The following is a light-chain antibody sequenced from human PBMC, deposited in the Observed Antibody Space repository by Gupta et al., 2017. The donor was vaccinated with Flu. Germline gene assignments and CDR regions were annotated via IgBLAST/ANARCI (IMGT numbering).Light chain of an antibody. V-gene: IGKV2-30*01. CDR1: QSRGYSDGNTY. Sequence: DVVMTQSPLSLPVTLGQPASISCRSSQSRGYSDGNTYLNWFKQRPGTSPRRLIYKVSNRDPGVPDRFSGSGEGRNFTLKSSSGEEEDVGAYYYWQDRHWPPWTFGQGTKVEIK. CDR3: WQDRHWPPWT. J-gene: IGKJ1*01. CDR2: KVS.